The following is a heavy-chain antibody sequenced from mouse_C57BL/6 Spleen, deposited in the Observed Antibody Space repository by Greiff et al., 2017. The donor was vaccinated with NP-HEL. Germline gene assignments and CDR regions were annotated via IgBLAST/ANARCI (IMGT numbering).Heavy chain of an antibody. V-gene: IGHV5-17*01. CDR1: GFTFSDYG. CDR3: ARYGNWYFDV. D-gene: IGHD1-1*01. CDR2: ISSGSSTI. J-gene: IGHJ1*03. Sequence: EVKLMESGGGLVKPGGSLKLSCAASGFTFSDYGMHWVRQAPEKGLEWVAYISSGSSTIYYADTVKGRFTISRDNAKNTLFLQMTSLRSEDTAMYYCARYGNWYFDVWGTGTTVTVSS.